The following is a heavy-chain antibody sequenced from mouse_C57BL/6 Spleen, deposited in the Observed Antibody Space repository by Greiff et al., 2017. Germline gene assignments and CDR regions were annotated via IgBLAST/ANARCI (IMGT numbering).Heavy chain of an antibody. CDR2: ISDGGSYT. D-gene: IGHD2-4*01. J-gene: IGHJ2*01. CDR1: GFTFSSYA. Sequence: EVHLVESGGGLVKPGGSLKLSCAASGFTFSSYAMSWVRQTPEKRLEWVATISDGGSYTYYPDNVKGRFTISRDNAKNNLYLQMSHLKSEDTAMYYCAREDDYDDYFDYWGQGATLTVSS. CDR3: AREDDYDDYFDY. V-gene: IGHV5-4*01.